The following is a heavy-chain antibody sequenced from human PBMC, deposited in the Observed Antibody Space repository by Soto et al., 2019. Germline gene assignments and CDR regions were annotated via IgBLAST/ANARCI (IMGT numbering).Heavy chain of an antibody. CDR2: ISSSSSYT. CDR3: ASERIAAGGTHGAIDI. V-gene: IGHV3-11*05. CDR1: GFTFSDYY. D-gene: IGHD6-13*01. J-gene: IGHJ3*02. Sequence: PGWSLRLSCAASGFTFSDYYMSWIRQAPGKGLEWVSYISSSSSYTNYADSVKGRFTISRDNAKNSLYLQMNSLRAEDTGVYYCASERIAAGGTHGAIDIWGQGTMVTVSS.